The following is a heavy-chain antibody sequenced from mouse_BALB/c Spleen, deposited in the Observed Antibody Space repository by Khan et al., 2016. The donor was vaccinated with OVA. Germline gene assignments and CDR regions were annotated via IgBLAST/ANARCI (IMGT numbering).Heavy chain of an antibody. CDR1: GDSITGGY. V-gene: IGHV3-8*02. Sequence: EVKLLESGPSLVKISQTLSLTCSVTGDSITGGYWNWIRKFPGNKLEYMGHINYSGSTYYNPSLKSRISLTRDTSKNQYFLQLNSVTTEDTATYYCARYNGFYYFDYWGQGTTLTVSS. D-gene: IGHD1-2*01. CDR3: ARYNGFYYFDY. CDR2: INYSGST. J-gene: IGHJ2*01.